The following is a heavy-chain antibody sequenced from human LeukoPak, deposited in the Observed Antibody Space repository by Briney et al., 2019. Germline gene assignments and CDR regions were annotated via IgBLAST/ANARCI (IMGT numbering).Heavy chain of an antibody. CDR1: GASINTYY. J-gene: IGHJ6*02. CDR3: ARGRTTETTFYYYYHGMDV. D-gene: IGHD4-11*01. V-gene: IGHV4-59*12. CDR2: IYYSGTT. Sequence: SETLSLTCTVSGASINTYYWSWIRQPPGKGLEWIGYIYYSGTTSYNPSLKTRVTISIDTSKNQFSLKLRFVTAADTAVYYCARGRTTETTFYYYYHGMDVWGQGTTVTVSS.